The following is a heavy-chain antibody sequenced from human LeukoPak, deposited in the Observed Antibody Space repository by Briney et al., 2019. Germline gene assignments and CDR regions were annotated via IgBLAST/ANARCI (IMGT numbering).Heavy chain of an antibody. V-gene: IGHV3-7*03. Sequence: GGSLRLSCAASGFTFSSHWMSWVRQAPGKGPEWVANIKQDGSEENYVDSVKGRFTISRDNAKNLVHLQMNSLRAEDTAVYYCARDKIVGATNFDYWGQGTLVTVSS. J-gene: IGHJ4*02. CDR3: ARDKIVGATNFDY. CDR1: GFTFSSHW. D-gene: IGHD1-26*01. CDR2: IKQDGSEE.